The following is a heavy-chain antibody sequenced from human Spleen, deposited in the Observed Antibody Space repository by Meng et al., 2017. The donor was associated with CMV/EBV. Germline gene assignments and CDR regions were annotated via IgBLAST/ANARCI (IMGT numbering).Heavy chain of an antibody. V-gene: IGHV5-51*01. J-gene: IGHJ6*02. CDR2: IYPGDFDT. D-gene: IGHD6-13*01. CDR3: ARHRRIAAAGTDYYYGMDV. Sequence: GESLKISCKGSGYSFTSYWIGWVRQMPGKGLEWMGIIYPGDFDTRYSPSFQGQVTISADKSISTAYLQWSSLKASDTAMYYCARHRRIAAAGTDYYYGMDVWGQGTTVTVSS. CDR1: GYSFTSYW.